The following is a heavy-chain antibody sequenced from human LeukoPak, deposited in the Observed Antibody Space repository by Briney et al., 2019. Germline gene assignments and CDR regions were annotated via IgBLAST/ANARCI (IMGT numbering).Heavy chain of an antibody. CDR1: GFTFSSYA. Sequence: GESLRLSCAASGFTFSSYAMHWVRQAPGKGLEYVSAISSNGGSTYYANSVKGRFTISRDNSKNTLYLQMGSLRAEDMAVYYCARSIAVAANIDYWGQGTLVTVSS. CDR3: ARSIAVAANIDY. CDR2: ISSNGGST. D-gene: IGHD6-19*01. J-gene: IGHJ4*02. V-gene: IGHV3-64*01.